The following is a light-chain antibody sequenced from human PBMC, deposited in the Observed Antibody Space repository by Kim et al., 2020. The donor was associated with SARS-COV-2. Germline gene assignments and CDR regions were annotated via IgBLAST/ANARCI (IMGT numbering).Light chain of an antibody. V-gene: IGKV6-21*02. CDR3: HQSAGPYT. CDR2: YTS. CDR1: QHIGSA. J-gene: IGKJ2*01. Sequence: VLTQSPEFRSVTPKEKVTITCRASQHIGSALHWYQQKPDQSPKLLIKYTSQSISGVPSRFSGSGFGTDFTLTINGLETEDAATYYCHQSAGPYTFGQGTKLEI.